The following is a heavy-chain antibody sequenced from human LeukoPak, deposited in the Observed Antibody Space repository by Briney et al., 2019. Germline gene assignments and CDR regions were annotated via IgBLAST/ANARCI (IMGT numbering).Heavy chain of an antibody. J-gene: IGHJ3*02. CDR1: GFTFSSYA. CDR2: ISSNGGST. V-gene: IGHV3-64*01. CDR3: ARGRSYGPASGPDI. D-gene: IGHD3-10*01. Sequence: GGSLRLSCAASGFTFSSYAMHWVRQAPGKGLEYVSAISSNGGSTYYANSVKGRFTISRDNSKNTLYLQMGSLRAEDMAVYYCARGRSYGPASGPDIWGQGTMVTVSS.